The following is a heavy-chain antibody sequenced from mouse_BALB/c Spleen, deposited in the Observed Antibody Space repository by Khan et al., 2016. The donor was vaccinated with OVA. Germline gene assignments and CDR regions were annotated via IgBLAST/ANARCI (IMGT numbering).Heavy chain of an antibody. CDR2: INTNTGEP. V-gene: IGHV9-3*02. CDR1: GYTFTNYG. D-gene: IGHD2-3*01. Sequence: VQLQESGPELKKPGETVKISCKASGYTFTNYGMNWVKQAPGKVLKWMGWINTNTGEPTYAEEFKGRFAFSLETSASTAYLQINNLKNEDTATYCSARSRWLLPAMDYWGQGTSVTVSS. CDR3: ARSRWLLPAMDY. J-gene: IGHJ4*01.